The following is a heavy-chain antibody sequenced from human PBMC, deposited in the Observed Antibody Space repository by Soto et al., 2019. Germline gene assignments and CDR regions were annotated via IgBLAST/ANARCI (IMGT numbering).Heavy chain of an antibody. Sequence: QVQLVQSGAEVKKPGSSVKVSCKASGGTFNIYTISWVRQAPGQGLEWMGRIIPILGIANYAQKFQGRVTITADKTTSTADMELRSLRSEDTAVYYCASEYGGNSAWGQGTLVTVSS. CDR3: ASEYGGNSA. J-gene: IGHJ4*02. V-gene: IGHV1-69*02. D-gene: IGHD4-17*01. CDR2: IIPILGIA. CDR1: GGTFNIYT.